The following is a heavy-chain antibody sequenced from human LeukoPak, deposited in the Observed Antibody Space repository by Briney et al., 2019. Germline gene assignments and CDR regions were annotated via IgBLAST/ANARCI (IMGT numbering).Heavy chain of an antibody. Sequence: SETLSLTCSVSGGSISSPNHDWAWIRQPPGQGLEWIGSIYYSGTTYYNLSLRSRVTMSVETSKNQFSLRLTSVTPADTAVYYCARVGRYCSGGSCYGENWFDPWGQGTLVTVSS. CDR1: GGSISSPNHD. CDR3: ARVGRYCSGGSCYGENWFDP. J-gene: IGHJ5*02. V-gene: IGHV4-39*07. CDR2: IYYSGTT. D-gene: IGHD2-15*01.